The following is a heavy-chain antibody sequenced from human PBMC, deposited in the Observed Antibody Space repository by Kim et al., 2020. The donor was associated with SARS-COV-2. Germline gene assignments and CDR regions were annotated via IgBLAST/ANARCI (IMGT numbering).Heavy chain of an antibody. V-gene: IGHV3-7*03. CDR2: IKQDGTQQ. J-gene: IGHJ1*01. CDR1: GFTFGSYW. CDR3: ARTLTGTTESFEY. D-gene: IGHD3-9*01. Sequence: GGSLRLSCAASGFTFGSYWMTWVRQAPGKGLEWVANIKQDGTQQYYVDSVRGRFTVSRDGANMYLQMNSLRAEDTAVYYFARTLTGTTESFEYWGRGTLVTVSS.